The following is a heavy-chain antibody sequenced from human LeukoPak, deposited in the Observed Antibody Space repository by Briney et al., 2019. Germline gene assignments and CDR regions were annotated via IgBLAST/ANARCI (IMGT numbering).Heavy chain of an antibody. Sequence: GASVKVSCKASGYTFTSYAMNRVRQSPGQGVEWMGCINTNTGNPTYAQGFTGRVVFSLDTSFSTAYLQICSLKSEDTAVYYCASGETYYYGSGSTPYYYYGMDVWGKGTTVTVSS. D-gene: IGHD3-10*01. CDR2: INTNTGNP. CDR3: ASGETYYYGSGSTPYYYYGMDV. V-gene: IGHV7-4-1*01. J-gene: IGHJ6*04. CDR1: GYTFTSYA.